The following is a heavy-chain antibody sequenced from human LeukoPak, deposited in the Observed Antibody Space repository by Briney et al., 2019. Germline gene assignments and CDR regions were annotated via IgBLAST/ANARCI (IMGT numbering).Heavy chain of an antibody. V-gene: IGHV3-30*02. CDR1: GFTFSSYG. J-gene: IGHJ4*02. CDR2: IRYDGSNK. CDR3: ARESSGSSSGGVDY. Sequence: GGSLRLSCAASGFTFSSYGMHWVRQAPGKGLEWVAFIRYDGSNKYYADSVKGRFTISRDNSKNTLYLQMNSLRAEDTAVYYCARESSGSSSGGVDYWGQGTLVTVSS. D-gene: IGHD6-6*01.